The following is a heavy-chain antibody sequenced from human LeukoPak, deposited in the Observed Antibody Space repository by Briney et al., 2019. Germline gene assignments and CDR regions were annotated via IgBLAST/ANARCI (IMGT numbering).Heavy chain of an antibody. CDR1: GFTFSSYW. J-gene: IGHJ6*02. V-gene: IGHV3-74*01. Sequence: GGSLRLSCAASGFTFSSYWMHWVRQAPGKGLVWVSRINSDGSSTSYADSVKGRFTISRDNAKNTLYLQMNSLRAEDTAVYYCARRGSLDYYYYGMDVWGQGTMVTVSS. CDR2: INSDGSST. CDR3: ARRGSLDYYYYGMDV. D-gene: IGHD2-15*01.